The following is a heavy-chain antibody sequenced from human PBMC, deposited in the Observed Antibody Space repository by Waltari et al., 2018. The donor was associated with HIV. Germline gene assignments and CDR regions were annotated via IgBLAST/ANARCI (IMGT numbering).Heavy chain of an antibody. CDR1: GPSFGSNG. V-gene: IGHV3-30*18. Sequence: QEQLVESGGGVVQPGDVLRLSCAASGPSFGSNGMPGVRQAPCKGWEWVASISYDEIKKYYGDSLMGRVIISRDNSKKTLYLQMNTLRPEDTAIYFCAKDSSQVHWFGESLALWGQGTLVIVSS. J-gene: IGHJ4*02. D-gene: IGHD3-10*01. CDR3: AKDSSQVHWFGESLAL. CDR2: ISYDEIKK.